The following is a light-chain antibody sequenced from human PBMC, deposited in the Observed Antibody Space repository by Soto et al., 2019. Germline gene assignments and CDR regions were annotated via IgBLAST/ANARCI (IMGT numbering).Light chain of an antibody. Sequence: QSALTQPASVSGSPGQSITISCTGTSSDVGSYNYVSWYQQYPGKAPKVMIYDVNPRPSGVSNRFSGSKSGNTASLTISGLQAEDEADYYCTSYTTSSTYVFGTGTKLTVL. CDR2: DVN. J-gene: IGLJ1*01. V-gene: IGLV2-14*03. CDR1: SSDVGSYNY. CDR3: TSYTTSSTYV.